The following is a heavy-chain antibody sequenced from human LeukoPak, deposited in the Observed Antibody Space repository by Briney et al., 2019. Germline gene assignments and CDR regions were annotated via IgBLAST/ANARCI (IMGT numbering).Heavy chain of an antibody. CDR2: TGEGGSST. CDR3: ARGPGSSGGAYVGDY. D-gene: IGHD3-22*01. CDR1: GFTFSNHW. V-gene: IGHV3-74*01. Sequence: GGSLRLSCAASGFTFSNHWMHWVRQVPGKGPVWVSRTGEGGSSTSYADSVKGRFSISRDNGKSTLYLQMNSLRVEDTAVYFCARGPGSSGGAYVGDYWGHGTLVTVSS. J-gene: IGHJ4*01.